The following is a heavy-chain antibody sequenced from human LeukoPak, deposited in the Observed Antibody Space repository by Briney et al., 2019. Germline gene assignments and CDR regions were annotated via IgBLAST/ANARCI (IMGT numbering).Heavy chain of an antibody. CDR1: GYTFTSYG. D-gene: IGHD2-2*01. CDR2: TSAYNGNT. V-gene: IGHV1-18*01. J-gene: IGHJ6*02. CDR3: ARDIQAYCSSTSCYRYGMDV. Sequence: ASVKVSCKASGYTFTSYGISWVRQAPGQGLEWMGWTSAYNGNTNYAQKLQGRVTMTTDTSTSTAYMELRSLRSDDTAVYYCARDIQAYCSSTSCYRYGMDVWGQGTTVTVSS.